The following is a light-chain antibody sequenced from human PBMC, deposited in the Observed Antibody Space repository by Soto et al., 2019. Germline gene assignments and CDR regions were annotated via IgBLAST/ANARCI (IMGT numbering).Light chain of an antibody. CDR3: SAYTSSNTLM. CDR2: EVS. Sequence: QTVVTQPASVSGSPGQSITISCTGTSSDVGGYDYVSWYQQHPSKAPKLIIYEVSDRPSGVSNRFSGSKSGNTASLTISGLQAEDEADYYCSAYTSSNTLMFGGGTKLTVL. J-gene: IGLJ3*02. CDR1: SSDVGGYDY. V-gene: IGLV2-14*01.